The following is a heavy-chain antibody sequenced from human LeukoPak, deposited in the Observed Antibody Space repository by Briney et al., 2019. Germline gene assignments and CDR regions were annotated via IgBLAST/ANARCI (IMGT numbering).Heavy chain of an antibody. V-gene: IGHV3-30-3*01. D-gene: IGHD2-21*02. J-gene: IGHJ4*02. Sequence: GGSLRLSCAASGFTFSSYAMHWVRQAPGKGLEWVAVISYDGSNKYYADSVKGRFTISRDNSKNTLYLQMNSLRAEDTAVYYCARLQVTGFDSWAREPWSPSPQ. CDR2: ISYDGSNK. CDR3: ARLQVTGFDS. CDR1: GFTFSSYA.